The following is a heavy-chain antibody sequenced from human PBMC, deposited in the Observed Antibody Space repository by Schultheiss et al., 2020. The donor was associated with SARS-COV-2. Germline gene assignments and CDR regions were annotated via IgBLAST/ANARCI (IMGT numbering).Heavy chain of an antibody. D-gene: IGHD3-10*01. Sequence: SETLSLTCTVSGGSISSYYCSWIRQHAGKGLEWIGYIYYSGSTNYNPCLKSRLTISVDTSKNQFSLKLSSVTAADTAVYYCARDPGGYYYYYCMDAWGQGTTVTV. CDR1: GGSISSYY. V-gene: IGHV4-59*12. J-gene: IGHJ6*02. CDR2: IYYSGST. CDR3: ARDPGGYYYYYCMDA.